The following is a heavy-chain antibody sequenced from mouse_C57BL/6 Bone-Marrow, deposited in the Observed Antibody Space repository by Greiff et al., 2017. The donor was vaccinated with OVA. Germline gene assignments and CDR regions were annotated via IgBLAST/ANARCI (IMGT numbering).Heavy chain of an antibody. V-gene: IGHV1-22*01. Sequence: EVKLQESGPELVKPGASVKMSCKASGYTFTDYNMHWVKQSHGKSLEWIGYINPNNGGTSYNTKFKGKATLTVNKSSSTAYMELRSLTSEDSAVYYCARSGTTGVAARGNAMDYWGQGTSVTVSS. CDR2: INPNNGGT. J-gene: IGHJ4*01. CDR3: ARSGTTGVAARGNAMDY. D-gene: IGHD1-1*01. CDR1: GYTFTDYN.